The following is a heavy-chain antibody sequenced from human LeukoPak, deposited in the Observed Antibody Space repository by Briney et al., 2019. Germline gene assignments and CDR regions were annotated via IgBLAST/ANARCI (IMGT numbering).Heavy chain of an antibody. CDR2: INGDGSWT. CDR3: ARRDPSKGWGAPGVDY. V-gene: IGHV3-74*01. Sequence: GDSLRLSCVASGFTLSGYWMFWVRQVPGKGLMWVADINGDGSWTRYAETVKGRFTISRDNAKRTLYLQMNSLRDDDTAVYYCARRDPSKGWGAPGVDYWGQGTLVTVSS. CDR1: GFTLSGYW. J-gene: IGHJ4*02. D-gene: IGHD3-16*01.